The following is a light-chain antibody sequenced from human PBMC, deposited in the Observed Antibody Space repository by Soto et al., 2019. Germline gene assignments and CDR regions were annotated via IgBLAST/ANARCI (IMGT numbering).Light chain of an antibody. J-gene: IGKJ1*01. CDR3: QQYGT. Sequence: DIQMTQSPSTLSASVGDRVTITCRASQSISSWLAWYQQKPGKAPKLLIYKASSLESGVPLRFSGSGSGTEFTLTISSLQPDDFATYYCQQYGTFGQGTKVEIK. V-gene: IGKV1-5*03. CDR2: KAS. CDR1: QSISSW.